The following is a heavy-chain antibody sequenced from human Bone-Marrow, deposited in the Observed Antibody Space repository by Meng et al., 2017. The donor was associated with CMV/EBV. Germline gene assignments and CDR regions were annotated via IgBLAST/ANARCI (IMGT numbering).Heavy chain of an antibody. CDR1: GGSISSYY. J-gene: IGHJ5*02. CDR2: IYYSGST. V-gene: IGHV4-59*01. Sequence: SETLSLTCTVSGGSISSYYWSWIRQPPGKGLEWIGYIYYSGSTNYNPSLKSRVTISVDTSKNQFSLKLSSVTAADTAVYYCARDSGVDRDFWFDPWGQGTLVTVPS. CDR3: ARDSGVDRDFWFDP. D-gene: IGHD3-10*01.